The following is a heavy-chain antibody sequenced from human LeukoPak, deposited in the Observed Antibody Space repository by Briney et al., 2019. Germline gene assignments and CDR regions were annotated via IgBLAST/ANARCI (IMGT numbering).Heavy chain of an antibody. D-gene: IGHD7-27*01. CDR1: GGSFRGYY. J-gene: IGHJ2*01. Sequence: AETLSLTCAVYGGSFRGYYWSWIRQPPGKGLEWIGEIHYTGATNYKPSVKSRVTISGDPSKNQFSLRVSSVTAADTAVYYCARGVLGPYYFDLWGRGTLVTVSS. V-gene: IGHV4-34*01. CDR3: ARGVLGPYYFDL. CDR2: IHYTGAT.